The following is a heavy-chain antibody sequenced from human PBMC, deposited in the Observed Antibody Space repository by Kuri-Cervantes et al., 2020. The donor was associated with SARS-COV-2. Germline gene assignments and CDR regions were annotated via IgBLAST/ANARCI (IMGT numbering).Heavy chain of an antibody. J-gene: IGHJ5*02. V-gene: IGHV3-21*04. CDR1: GFTFSSYS. D-gene: IGHD2-2*03. CDR3: AKDGYCSSTSCRPWFDP. Sequence: GGSLRLSCAASGFTFSSYSMNWVRQAPGKGLEWVSSISSSSSYIYYADSVKGRFTISRDNSKNTLYLQMNSLRAEDTAVYYCAKDGYCSSTSCRPWFDPWGQGTLVTVSS. CDR2: ISSSSSYI.